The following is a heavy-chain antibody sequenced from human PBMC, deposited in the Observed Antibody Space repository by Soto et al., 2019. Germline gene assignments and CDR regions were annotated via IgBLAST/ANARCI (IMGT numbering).Heavy chain of an antibody. CDR2: ISHDGSDK. CDR3: AKDRTTMIVVVNESAFDI. D-gene: IGHD3-22*01. CDR1: GFTFSTFG. Sequence: QVQLVESGGGVVLPGRSLRLSCAASGFTFSTFGMHWVRQAPGKGLEWVAVISHDGSDKYYAESVKGRFTITRDNSKNTVYLQMNSLSAEDTAVYYCAKDRTTMIVVVNESAFDIWGQGTMVTVSS. V-gene: IGHV3-30*18. J-gene: IGHJ3*02.